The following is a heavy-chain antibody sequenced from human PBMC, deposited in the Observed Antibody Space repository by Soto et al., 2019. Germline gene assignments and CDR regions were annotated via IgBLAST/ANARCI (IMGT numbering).Heavy chain of an antibody. Sequence: LRLSCAASGFTLSSYSMNWVRQAPGKVLEWVSSISSSSSYIYYADSVKGRFTISRDNAKNSLYLQMNSLRAEDTAVYYCASSGYTYWGQGTLVTVSS. CDR1: GFTLSSYS. V-gene: IGHV3-21*01. D-gene: IGHD3-22*01. J-gene: IGHJ4*02. CDR3: ASSGYTY. CDR2: ISSSSSYI.